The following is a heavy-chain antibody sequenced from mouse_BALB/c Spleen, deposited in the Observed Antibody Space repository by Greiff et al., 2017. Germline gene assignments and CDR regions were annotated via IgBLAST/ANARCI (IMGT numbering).Heavy chain of an antibody. D-gene: IGHD2-1*01. CDR1: GFTFSSFG. J-gene: IGHJ4*01. CDR2: ISSGSSTI. Sequence: EVKLMESGGGLVQPGGSRKLSCAASGFTFSSFGMHWVRQAPEKGLEWVAYISSGSSTIYYADTVKGRFTISRDNPKNTLFLQMTSLRSEDTAMYYCARSGIYYGNFYAMDYWGQGTSVTVSS. CDR3: ARSGIYYGNFYAMDY. V-gene: IGHV5-17*02.